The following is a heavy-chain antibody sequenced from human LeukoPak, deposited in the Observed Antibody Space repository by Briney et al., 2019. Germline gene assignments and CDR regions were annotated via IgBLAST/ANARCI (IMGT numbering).Heavy chain of an antibody. CDR1: GFTFSNYE. D-gene: IGHD4-23*01. CDR3: AGGNSLPTVDY. J-gene: IGHJ4*02. Sequence: GGSLRLSCAASGFTFSNYEMHWVRQAPGKGLEWVSYISSGGTTIYYADSVKGRFTISRDNAKNSLYLQMNSLKVEDTALYYCAGGNSLPTVDYWGQGTLVTVSS. CDR2: ISSGGTTI. V-gene: IGHV3-48*03.